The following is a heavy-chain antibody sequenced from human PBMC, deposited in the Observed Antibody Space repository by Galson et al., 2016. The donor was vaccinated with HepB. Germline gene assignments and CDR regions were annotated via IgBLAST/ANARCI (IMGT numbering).Heavy chain of an antibody. J-gene: IGHJ6*02. D-gene: IGHD2-15*01. CDR2: IYSGGST. CDR1: GFTVSSNY. CDR3: ARDWDIVVVVAASHYGMDV. V-gene: IGHV3-53*05. Sequence: SLRLSCAASGFTVSSNYMSWVRQAPGKGLEWVSVIYSGGSTYYADSVKGRFTISRDNSKNTLYLQMNSLRAEDTAVYYCARDWDIVVVVAASHYGMDVWGQGTTVTVSS.